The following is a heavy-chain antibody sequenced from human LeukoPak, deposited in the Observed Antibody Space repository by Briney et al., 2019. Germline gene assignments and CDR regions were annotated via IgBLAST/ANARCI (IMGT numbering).Heavy chain of an antibody. J-gene: IGHJ4*02. Sequence: PSETLSLTCTVSGGSVSNYYCSWIRQPPGKGLEWIGYIYYTGHTNYNPSLESRVTMSVDTSKNQFSLKLNSVTAADTAVYYCARPPPSSGWFHYWGQGTLVTVSS. CDR2: IYYTGHT. CDR1: GGSVSNYY. V-gene: IGHV4-59*08. CDR3: ARPPPSSGWFHY. D-gene: IGHD6-19*01.